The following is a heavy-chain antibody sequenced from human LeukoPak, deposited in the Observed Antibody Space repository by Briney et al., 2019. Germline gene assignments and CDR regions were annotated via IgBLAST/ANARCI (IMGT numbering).Heavy chain of an antibody. CDR2: IYSGGST. V-gene: IGHV3-53*01. D-gene: IGHD6-19*01. CDR1: GFTVSSNY. Sequence: GGSLRLSCAASGFTVSSNYMSWVRQAPGKGLEWVSVIYSGGSTYYADSVKGRFTISRDNSKNTLYLQMNSLRAEDTAVYYCAREGVAGTPYYYYYGMDVWGQGTTVTVSS. J-gene: IGHJ6*02. CDR3: AREGVAGTPYYYYYGMDV.